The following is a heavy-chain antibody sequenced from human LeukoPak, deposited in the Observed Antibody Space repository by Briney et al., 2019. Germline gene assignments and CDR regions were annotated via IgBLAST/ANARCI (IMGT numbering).Heavy chain of an antibody. CDR3: AKEGGYDSSGYYYVDTHDAFDI. V-gene: IGHV3-43*02. D-gene: IGHD3-22*01. J-gene: IGHJ3*02. CDR2: ISGDGGST. Sequence: GGSLRLSCAASGFTFDDYAMHWVRQAPGKGLEWVSLISGDGGSTYYAGSVKGRFTISRDNSKNSLYLQMNSLRTEDTALYYCAKEGGYDSSGYYYVDTHDAFDIWGQGTMVTVSS. CDR1: GFTFDDYA.